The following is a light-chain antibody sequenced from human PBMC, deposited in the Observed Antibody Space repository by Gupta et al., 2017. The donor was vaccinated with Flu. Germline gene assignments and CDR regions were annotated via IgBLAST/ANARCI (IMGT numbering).Light chain of an antibody. CDR2: EVT. CDR1: RSDIGSYNF. J-gene: IGLJ3*02. CDR3: CSYAGERALV. V-gene: IGLV2-23*02. Sequence: TRSDIGSYNFVSWYQQHPNKAPKVIIYEVTKRPSGVSNRFSGSRSGNTAFLTISALQTEDEASYHCCSYAGERALVFGGGTNLTVL.